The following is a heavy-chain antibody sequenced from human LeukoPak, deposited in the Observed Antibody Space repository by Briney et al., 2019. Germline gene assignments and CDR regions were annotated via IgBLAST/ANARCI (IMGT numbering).Heavy chain of an antibody. V-gene: IGHV4-34*01. CDR2: VKHDGDT. J-gene: IGHJ5*01. D-gene: IGHD2-8*01. Sequence: KPSETLSLTCAVYGASFNTYYWTWIRQSPDKGLEWIGEVKHDGDTNVNPPLRSRVVMSVDASKNQFSLKMTSVTAADTAIYFCARGPVALPNDRLSLFFDFWGQGTLVTVSS. CDR1: GASFNTYY. CDR3: ARGPVALPNDRLSLFFDF.